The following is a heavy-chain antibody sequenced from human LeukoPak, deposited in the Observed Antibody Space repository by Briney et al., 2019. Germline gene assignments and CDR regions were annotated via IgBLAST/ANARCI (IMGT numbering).Heavy chain of an antibody. J-gene: IGHJ5*02. Sequence: GGSLRLSCAASGFTFSSYAMHWVRQAPGKGLEWVAVISYDGSNKYYADSVKGRFTISRDNSKNTLYLQMNSLRAEDTAVYYCAKDHCSSTSCYRRYNWFDPWGQGTLVTVSS. V-gene: IGHV3-30-3*01. CDR1: GFTFSSYA. CDR2: ISYDGSNK. CDR3: AKDHCSSTSCYRRYNWFDP. D-gene: IGHD2-2*01.